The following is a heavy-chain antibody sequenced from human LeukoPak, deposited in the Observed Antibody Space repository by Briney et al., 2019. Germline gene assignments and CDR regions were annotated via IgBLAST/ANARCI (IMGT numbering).Heavy chain of an antibody. CDR3: ARHIIFDY. CDR2: ISYDGSNK. J-gene: IGHJ4*02. V-gene: IGHV3-30-3*01. D-gene: IGHD3-10*01. CDR1: GFTFSSYA. Sequence: GGSLRLSCAASGFTFSSYAMHWVRQAPGKGLEGVEVISYDGSNKYYAVSVKGRFTISRDNSKNTLYLQMNSLRAEDTAVYYCARHIIFDYWGQGTLVTVSS.